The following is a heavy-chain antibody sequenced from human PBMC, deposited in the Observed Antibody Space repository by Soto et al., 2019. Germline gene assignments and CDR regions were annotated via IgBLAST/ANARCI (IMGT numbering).Heavy chain of an antibody. CDR1: GFTFTSSA. J-gene: IGHJ4*02. D-gene: IGHD1-26*01. CDR3: AAALTWELLPFDY. V-gene: IGHV1-58*01. Sequence: SVKVSCKASGFTFTSSAVQWVRQARGQRLEWIGWIVVGSGNTNYAQKFQERVTITRDMSTSTAYMELSSLRSEDTAVYYCAAALTWELLPFDYWGQGTLVTVSS. CDR2: IVVGSGNT.